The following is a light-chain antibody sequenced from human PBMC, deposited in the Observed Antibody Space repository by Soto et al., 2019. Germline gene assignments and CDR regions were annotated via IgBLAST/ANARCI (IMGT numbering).Light chain of an antibody. Sequence: EIVLTQSPGTLSLSPGDSATLSCRTSQSVSTSYLAWYQQKRGQAPRLLIYAASSRATGIPDRFSGSGSGADFTLTISRLEPEDSAVYYCQQHRSSPYMYTFGQGTNLEI. CDR2: AAS. CDR3: QQHRSSPYMYT. CDR1: QSVSTSY. V-gene: IGKV3-20*01. J-gene: IGKJ2*01.